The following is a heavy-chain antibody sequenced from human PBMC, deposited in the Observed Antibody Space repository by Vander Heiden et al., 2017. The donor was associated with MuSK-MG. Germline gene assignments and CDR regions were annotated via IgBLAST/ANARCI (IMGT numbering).Heavy chain of an antibody. CDR2: INHRGST. J-gene: IGHJ3*02. CDR1: GGSFSGYY. V-gene: IGHV4-34*01. Sequence: QVQLQQWGAALLKPSETLSLPRAFYGGSFSGYYGSWIGQPPGKGLGWIGEINHRGSTNYNPTLKSRVTISVDTSKNQFSLKLSSVTAADTAVYYCASRHGDAFDIWGQGTMVTVSS. CDR3: ASRHGDAFDI.